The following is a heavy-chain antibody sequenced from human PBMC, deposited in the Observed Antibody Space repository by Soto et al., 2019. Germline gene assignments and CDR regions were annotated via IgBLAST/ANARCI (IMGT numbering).Heavy chain of an antibody. CDR3: AREQATYDS. Sequence: PRLSCEASGFTFKDYYMSWIRQAPGKGLEWVSYISTTGSTIYYADFVKGRFTISRDNAKNSLYLQMNSLRAEDTAIYYCAREQATYDSWGQGTLVTVSS. J-gene: IGHJ4*02. V-gene: IGHV3-11*01. CDR2: ISTTGSTI. CDR1: GFTFKDYY.